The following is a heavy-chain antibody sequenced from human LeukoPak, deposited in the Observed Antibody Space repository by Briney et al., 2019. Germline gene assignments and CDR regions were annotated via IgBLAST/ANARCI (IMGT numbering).Heavy chain of an antibody. D-gene: IGHD3-10*01. Sequence: SGGSLRLSCAASGFTFSSYTMNWVRQAPGKGLEWVSAISGSGGSTYYADSVKGRFTISRDNSKNTLYLQMNSLRAEDTAVYYCAKERPYYYGSGTSLFDYWGQGTLVTVSS. CDR2: ISGSGGST. CDR1: GFTFSSYT. CDR3: AKERPYYYGSGTSLFDY. V-gene: IGHV3-23*01. J-gene: IGHJ4*02.